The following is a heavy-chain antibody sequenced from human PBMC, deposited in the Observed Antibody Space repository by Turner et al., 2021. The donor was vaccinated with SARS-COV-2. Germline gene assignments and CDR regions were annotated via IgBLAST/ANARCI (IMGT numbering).Heavy chain of an antibody. Sequence: EVQSLESGGGLVQPGGSLGLSCAASGFTFSSYAMTWVRQAPGKGLEWVSSITGSADITHYADSVKGRFTISRDNSKNTLHLQMNSLRAEDTAIYYCAKDREGTGADYFDYWGQGTLVTVSS. CDR1: GFTFSSYA. V-gene: IGHV3-23*01. CDR3: AKDREGTGADYFDY. D-gene: IGHD6-19*01. J-gene: IGHJ4*02. CDR2: ITGSADIT.